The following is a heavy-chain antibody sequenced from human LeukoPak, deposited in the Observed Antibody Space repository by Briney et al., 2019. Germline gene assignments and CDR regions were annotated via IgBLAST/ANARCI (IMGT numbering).Heavy chain of an antibody. V-gene: IGHV1-46*01. J-gene: IGHJ4*02. Sequence: ASVKVSCKASGYTFTSYYMHWVRQAPGQGLEWMGIINPSGGSTSYAQKFQGRVTMTRDTSTSTVYMELSSLRSEDTAVHYCAREAFEGFGELSYYFDYWGQGTLVTVSS. CDR3: AREAFEGFGELSYYFDY. CDR1: GYTFTSYY. CDR2: INPSGGST. D-gene: IGHD3-10*01.